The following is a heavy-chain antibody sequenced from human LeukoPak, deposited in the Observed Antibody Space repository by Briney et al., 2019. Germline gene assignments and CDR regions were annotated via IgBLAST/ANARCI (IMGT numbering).Heavy chain of an antibody. CDR3: ASNNTYYYDSSGYRPFDY. Sequence: GASVTVSCKASGYTFTSYYMHWVRQAPGQGLEWMGIINLNGGSTSYAQKFQGRVTMTRDTSTSTVYMELSSLRSEDTAVYYCASNNTYYYDSSGYRPFDYWGQGTLVTVSS. V-gene: IGHV1-46*01. CDR1: GYTFTSYY. J-gene: IGHJ4*02. CDR2: INLNGGST. D-gene: IGHD3-22*01.